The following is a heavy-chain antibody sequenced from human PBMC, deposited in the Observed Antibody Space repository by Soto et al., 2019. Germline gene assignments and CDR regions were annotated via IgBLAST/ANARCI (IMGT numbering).Heavy chain of an antibody. CDR3: ATDGIAVAGTGAFDI. D-gene: IGHD6-19*01. J-gene: IGHJ3*02. CDR2: IYYSGST. V-gene: IGHV4-59*01. Sequence: PSETLSLTCTVSGDSISSYYWSWIRQPPGKGLEWIGYIYYSGSTNYNTSLKSRVTISVDTSKNQFSLKLSSVTAADTAVYYCATDGIAVAGTGAFDIWGQGTMVTVSS. CDR1: GDSISSYY.